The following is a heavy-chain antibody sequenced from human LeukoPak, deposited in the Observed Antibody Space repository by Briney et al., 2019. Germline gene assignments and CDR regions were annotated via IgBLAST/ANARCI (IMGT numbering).Heavy chain of an antibody. D-gene: IGHD4-23*01. CDR1: GGTFSSYA. CDR3: GLGVNSPHDYYYYYMDV. J-gene: IGHJ6*03. CDR2: IIPIFGTA. Sequence: SVKVSCKASGGTFSSYAISWVRQAPGQGLEWMGGIIPIFGTANYAQKFQGRVTITTDESTSTAYMELSSLRSEDTAVYYCGLGVNSPHDYYYYYMDVWGNGTTVTASS. V-gene: IGHV1-69*05.